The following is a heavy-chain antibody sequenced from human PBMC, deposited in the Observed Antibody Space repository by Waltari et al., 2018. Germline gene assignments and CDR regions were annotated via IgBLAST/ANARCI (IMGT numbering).Heavy chain of an antibody. CDR2: RNPNGVNT. Sequence: QVQLVQSGAEVKKPGASVTVSCKASGYTFTSYDINWVRPATGQGLEGMGWRNPNGVNTGYAQKFQGRVTMTRNTSISTAYMELSSLRSEDTAVYYCAREDDYYDSSGYSYWGQGTLVTVSS. CDR1: GYTFTSYD. CDR3: AREDDYYDSSGYSY. V-gene: IGHV1-8*01. J-gene: IGHJ4*02. D-gene: IGHD3-22*01.